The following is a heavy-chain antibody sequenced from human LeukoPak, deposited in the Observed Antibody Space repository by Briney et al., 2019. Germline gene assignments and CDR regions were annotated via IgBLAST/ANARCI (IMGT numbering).Heavy chain of an antibody. CDR3: ARVTGYRIEDYFDY. Sequence: PSETLSLTCAVSGGSISSTNWWSWVRQPPGKGLEWIGYIYYSGSTNYNPSLKSRVTISVETSKNEFSLKLRSVTAADTAVYYCARVTGYRIEDYFDYWGQGTLVTVSS. V-gene: IGHV4-4*02. D-gene: IGHD6-13*01. CDR2: IYYSGST. J-gene: IGHJ4*02. CDR1: GGSISSTNW.